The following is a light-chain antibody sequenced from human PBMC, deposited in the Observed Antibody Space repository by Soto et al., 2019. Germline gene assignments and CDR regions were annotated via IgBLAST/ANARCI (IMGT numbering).Light chain of an antibody. CDR3: SSYAGSNILL. Sequence: QSVLTQPPSASGSPGQSVTISCTGTSSDVGGYNYVSWYQQHPDKAPKLMIYEVSKRPSGAPDRFSGSKSGNTASLTVSGLQADDEADYYCSSYAGSNILLFGGGTKLTVL. CDR2: EVS. CDR1: SSDVGGYNY. J-gene: IGLJ2*01. V-gene: IGLV2-8*01.